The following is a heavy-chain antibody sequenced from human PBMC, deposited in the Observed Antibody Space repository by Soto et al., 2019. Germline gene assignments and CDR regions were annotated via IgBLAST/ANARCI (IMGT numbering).Heavy chain of an antibody. J-gene: IGHJ6*02. CDR1: GGSISSYY. V-gene: IGHV4-59*01. CDR2: IYYSGST. Sequence: SETLSLTCTVSGGSISSYYWSWIRQPPGKGLEWIGYIYYSGSTNYNPSLKSRVTISVDTSKNQFSLKLSSVTAADTAVYYCTRGGYGSGSLYPLYYYYYYGMDVWGQGTTVT. CDR3: TRGGYGSGSLYPLYYYYYYGMDV. D-gene: IGHD3-10*01.